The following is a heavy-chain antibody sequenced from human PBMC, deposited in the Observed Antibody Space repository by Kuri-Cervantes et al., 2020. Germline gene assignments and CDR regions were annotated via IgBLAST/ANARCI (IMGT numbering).Heavy chain of an antibody. CDR3: ARGMMDRGYGYGYFDY. D-gene: IGHD5-18*01. CDR1: GGSISSYY. Sequence: SETLSLTCTVSGGSISSYYWSWIRQPPGKGLEWIGYVCYSGSTRYNPSLKSRVTISVDTSKNQFSLKLSSVTAADTAVYYCARGMMDRGYGYGYFDYWGQGTLVTVSS. CDR2: VCYSGST. J-gene: IGHJ4*02. V-gene: IGHV4-59*12.